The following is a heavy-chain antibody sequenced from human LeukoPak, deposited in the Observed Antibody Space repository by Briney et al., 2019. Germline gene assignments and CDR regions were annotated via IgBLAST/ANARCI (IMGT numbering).Heavy chain of an antibody. CDR1: GYTFNDYY. V-gene: IGHV1-69-2*01. CDR2: VDLEDGDT. D-gene: IGHD3-9*01. Sequence: ASVKVSCKASGYTFNDYYIHWVQQAPGKGLEWMGRVDLEDGDTIYAEKFQGRVTITADTSTDTAVMDLSSLTSFDTAVYYCARGSRSFDWLRSYFDFWGQGTLVSVSP. CDR3: ARGSRSFDWLRSYFDF. J-gene: IGHJ4*02.